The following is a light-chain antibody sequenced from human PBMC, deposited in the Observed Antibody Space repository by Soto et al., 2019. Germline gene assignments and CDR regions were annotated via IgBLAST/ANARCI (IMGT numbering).Light chain of an antibody. CDR1: QSVSSTY. CDR2: GAS. J-gene: IGKJ1*01. Sequence: EIVLTQSPGTLSLSPGERATLSCRASQSVSSTYLAWYQQKPGQAPRLLIYGASIRATGVPDRFSGSGSGTDFTLTISRLEPVDFAVYYCQQSHSSPRTFGQGTKVEIK. CDR3: QQSHSSPRT. V-gene: IGKV3-20*01.